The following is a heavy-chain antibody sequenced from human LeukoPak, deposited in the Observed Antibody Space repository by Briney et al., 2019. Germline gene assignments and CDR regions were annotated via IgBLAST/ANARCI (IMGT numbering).Heavy chain of an antibody. D-gene: IGHD3-10*01. CDR3: AIRRGITMVRGVIYP. J-gene: IGHJ5*02. V-gene: IGHV4-34*01. CDR1: GGSFSGYY. CDR2: INHSGST. Sequence: PSETLSLTCAVYGGSFSGYYWSWIRQPPGKGLEWIGEINHSGSTNYNPSLKSRVTISVDTSKNQFSLKLSSVTAADTAVYSCAIRRGITMVRGVIYPWGQGTLVTVSS.